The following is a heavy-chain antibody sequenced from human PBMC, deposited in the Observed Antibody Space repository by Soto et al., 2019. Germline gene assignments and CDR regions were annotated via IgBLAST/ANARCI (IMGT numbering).Heavy chain of an antibody. V-gene: IGHV1-8*01. CDR2: MNPNSGNT. Sequence: ASVKVSCKASGYTFTSYDINWVRQATGQGLEWMGWMNPNSGNTGYAQKFQGRVTMTRNTSISTAYMELSSLRSEDTAVYYCARDLSITGIDYYYYCGMDVWGQGTTVTVSS. J-gene: IGHJ6*02. D-gene: IGHD1-20*01. CDR3: ARDLSITGIDYYYYCGMDV. CDR1: GYTFTSYD.